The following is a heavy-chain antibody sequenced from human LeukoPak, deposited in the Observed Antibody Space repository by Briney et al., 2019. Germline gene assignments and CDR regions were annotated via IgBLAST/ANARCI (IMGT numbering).Heavy chain of an antibody. V-gene: IGHV4-59*08. J-gene: IGHJ4*02. CDR1: GGSFSGYY. Sequence: SETLSLTCAVYGGSFSGYYWSWIRQPPGKGLEWIGYIYYSGSTNYNPSLKSRVTISLDTSKNQFSLKLTSVTAADTAVYYCAREGTATSFDYWGQGTLVTVSS. CDR2: IYYSGST. CDR3: AREGTATSFDY.